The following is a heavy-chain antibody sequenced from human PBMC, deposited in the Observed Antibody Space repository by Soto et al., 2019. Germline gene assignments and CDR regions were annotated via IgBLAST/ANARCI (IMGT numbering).Heavy chain of an antibody. J-gene: IGHJ6*02. D-gene: IGHD6-13*01. CDR1: GDSVSSNSAA. V-gene: IGHV6-1*01. CDR3: ARDLTSVGRGRIAAAGTHPYYYYGMDV. CDR2: TYYRSKWYN. Sequence: PSQTLSLTCAISGDSVSSNSAAWNWIRQSPSRGLEWLGRTYYRSKWYNDYAVSVKSRITINPDTSKNQFSLQLNSVTPEDTAVYYCARDLTSVGRGRIAAAGTHPYYYYGMDVWSQGTTVTVSS.